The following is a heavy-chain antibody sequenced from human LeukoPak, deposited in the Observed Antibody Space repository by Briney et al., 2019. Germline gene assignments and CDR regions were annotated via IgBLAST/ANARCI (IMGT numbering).Heavy chain of an antibody. J-gene: IGHJ4*02. CDR1: GFTFDDYA. V-gene: IGHV3-30*18. CDR3: ANPRYSSGWYPFDY. D-gene: IGHD6-19*01. Sequence: PGGSLRLSCAASGFTFDDYAMHWVRQAPGKGLEWVAVISYDGSNKYYADSVKGRFTISRDNSKNTLYLQMNSLRAEDTAVYYCANPRYSSGWYPFDYWGQGTLVTVSS. CDR2: ISYDGSNK.